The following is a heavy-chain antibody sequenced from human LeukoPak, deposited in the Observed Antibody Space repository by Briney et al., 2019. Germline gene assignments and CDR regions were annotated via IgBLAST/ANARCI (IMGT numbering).Heavy chain of an antibody. CDR2: IKQDGSEK. V-gene: IGHV3-7*01. CDR3: ARGQRLGS. Sequence: PGGSLRLSCVASGFIFSDFWMSRVRQAPGKGLEWVANIKQDGSEKYYVDSVKGRFTISRDNAKNSLCLQMNNLRVEDTAVYFCARGQRLGSWGQGTLVIVSS. CDR1: GFIFSDFW. D-gene: IGHD3-9*01. J-gene: IGHJ4*02.